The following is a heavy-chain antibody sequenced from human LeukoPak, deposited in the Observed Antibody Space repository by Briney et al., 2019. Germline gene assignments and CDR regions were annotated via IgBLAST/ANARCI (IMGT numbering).Heavy chain of an antibody. J-gene: IGHJ5*02. D-gene: IGHD4-17*01. CDR1: GYTFNNYD. Sequence: ASVKVSCKASGYTFNNYDITWVRQAPGQGLEWMGWISVYNGNTNYAQKLQGRLTMTTDTSTSTAYMELRSLRSDDTAVYYCARDDYGDSKGRFDPWGQGTLVTVSS. CDR3: ARDDYGDSKGRFDP. V-gene: IGHV1-18*01. CDR2: ISVYNGNT.